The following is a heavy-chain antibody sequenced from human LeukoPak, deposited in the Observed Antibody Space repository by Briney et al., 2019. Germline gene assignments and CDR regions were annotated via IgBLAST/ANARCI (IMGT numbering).Heavy chain of an antibody. Sequence: ASVKVSCKASGYTFTSYYMHWVRQAPGQGLEWMGIINPSGGSTSYAQKFQGRVTMTRDTSTSTVYMELSSLRSEDTAVYYCARTDITRKRKYSSGYSFPFDYWGQGTLVTVSS. CDR3: ARTDITRKRKYSSGYSFPFDY. V-gene: IGHV1-46*01. CDR1: GYTFTSYY. CDR2: INPSGGST. J-gene: IGHJ4*02. D-gene: IGHD3-22*01.